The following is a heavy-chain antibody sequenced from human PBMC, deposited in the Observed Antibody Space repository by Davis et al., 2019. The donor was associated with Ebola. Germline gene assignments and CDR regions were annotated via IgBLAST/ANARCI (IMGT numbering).Heavy chain of an antibody. D-gene: IGHD6-19*01. V-gene: IGHV3-23*01. J-gene: IGHJ4*02. CDR3: AKESQWLDYFDY. CDR1: GFTFGSYA. CDR2: ISDSGDST. Sequence: GGSLRLSCAASGFTFGSYAMSWVRQAPGKGLEWVSAISDSGDSTYYADSVQGRFTISRDISKNTLYLNMNYLRAEDTAVYYCAKESQWLDYFDYWGQGTLVTVSS.